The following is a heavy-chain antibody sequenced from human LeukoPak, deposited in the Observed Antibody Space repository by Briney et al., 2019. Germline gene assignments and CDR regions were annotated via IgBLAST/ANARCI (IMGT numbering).Heavy chain of an antibody. D-gene: IGHD4-17*01. CDR1: GFAFSSYA. J-gene: IGHJ5*02. CDR2: ISYDGSNK. Sequence: GGSLRLSCAASGFAFSSYAMHWVRQAPGKGLEWVAVISYDGSNKYYADSVKGRFTISRDNSKNTLYLQMNSLRAEDTAVYYCAKGGLYGDWFDPWGQGTLVTVSS. V-gene: IGHV3-30*04. CDR3: AKGGLYGDWFDP.